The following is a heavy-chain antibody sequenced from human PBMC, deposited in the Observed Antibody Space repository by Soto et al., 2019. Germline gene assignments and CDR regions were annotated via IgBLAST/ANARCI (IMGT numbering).Heavy chain of an antibody. D-gene: IGHD6-13*01. V-gene: IGHV1-69*18. J-gene: IGHJ6*02. CDR2: IVPVFPSV. CDR3: AREMPSTAAAYFYYGLNV. Sequence: QVQLVQSGAEVKRPGSSVKVSCKASGGAFNNYAIYWVLQAPGQGLEWLGTIVPVFPSVYYAPRFQGRLTITADGSTDTVYMMLTSLKSEDTAVYYGAREMPSTAAAYFYYGLNVWGQGTSVNVSS. CDR1: GGAFNNYA.